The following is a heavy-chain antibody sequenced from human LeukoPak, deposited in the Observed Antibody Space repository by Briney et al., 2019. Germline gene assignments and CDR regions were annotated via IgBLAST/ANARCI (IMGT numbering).Heavy chain of an antibody. CDR1: GGSISSSSYY. D-gene: IGHD3-22*01. CDR3: ARERTEYYYDSSGSRGDY. J-gene: IGHJ4*02. V-gene: IGHV4-39*07. Sequence: SETLSLTCTVSGGSISSSSYYWGWIRQPPGKGLEWIGSIYYSGSTYYNSSLKSRVTISVDTSKNQFSLKLSSVTAADTAVYYCARERTEYYYDSSGSRGDYWGQGTLVTVSS. CDR2: IYYSGST.